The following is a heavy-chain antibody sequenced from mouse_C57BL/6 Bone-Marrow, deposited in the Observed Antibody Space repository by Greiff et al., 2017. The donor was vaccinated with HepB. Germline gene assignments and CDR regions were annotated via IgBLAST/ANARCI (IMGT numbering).Heavy chain of an antibody. CDR2: ITHSGET. V-gene: IGHV12-3*01. CDR1: GFPITSGYY. Sequence: QVQLKESGPGLVKPSQSLFLTCSITGFPITSGYYWIWIRQSPGKPLEWMGYITHSGETFYNPSLQSPISITRETSKNQFFLQLNSVTTEDTAMYYCVGDCYYYGSSYWYFDVWGTGTTVTVSS. J-gene: IGHJ1*03. CDR3: VGDCYYYGSSYWYFDV. D-gene: IGHD1-1*01.